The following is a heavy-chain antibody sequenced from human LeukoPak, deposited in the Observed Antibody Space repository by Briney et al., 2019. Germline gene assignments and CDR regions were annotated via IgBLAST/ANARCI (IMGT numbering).Heavy chain of an antibody. D-gene: IGHD6-19*01. CDR2: IYYSGST. CDR1: GGSLSSNNYY. J-gene: IGHJ4*02. CDR3: ARVIGGSGWYYFDC. V-gene: IGHV4-39*01. Sequence: PSETLSLTCTVSGGSLSSNNYYWGWIRQPPGKGLEWIGSIYYSGSTYYNPSLKSRVTISVDTSKNQSSLKLSSVTAADTAVYYCARVIGGSGWYYFDCWGQGTLVTVSS.